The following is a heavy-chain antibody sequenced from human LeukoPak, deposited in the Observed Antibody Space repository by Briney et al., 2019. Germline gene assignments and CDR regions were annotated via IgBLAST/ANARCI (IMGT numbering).Heavy chain of an antibody. CDR1: GGSISSYY. V-gene: IGHV4-34*01. Sequence: PSETLSLTCTVSGGSISSYYWSWIRQPPGKGLEWIGEINHSGSTNYNPSLKSRVTISVDTSKNQFSLKLSSVTAADTAVYYCARARTNSYGNAFDIWGQGTMLTVSS. CDR2: INHSGST. CDR3: ARARTNSYGNAFDI. D-gene: IGHD5-18*01. J-gene: IGHJ3*02.